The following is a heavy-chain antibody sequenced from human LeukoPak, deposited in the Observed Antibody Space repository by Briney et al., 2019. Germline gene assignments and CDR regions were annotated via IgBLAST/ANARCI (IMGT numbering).Heavy chain of an antibody. J-gene: IGHJ6*03. CDR1: GGSISSSSYY. Sequence: SETLSLTCTVSGGSISSSSYYWGWIRQPPGKGLEWIGSIYYSGSTYHNPSLKSRATISVDTSKNQFSLKLSSVTAADTAVYYCARGTPPGDLYYYYYMDVWGKGTTVTVSS. CDR2: IYYSGST. CDR3: ARGTPPGDLYYYYYMDV. D-gene: IGHD3-10*01. V-gene: IGHV4-39*07.